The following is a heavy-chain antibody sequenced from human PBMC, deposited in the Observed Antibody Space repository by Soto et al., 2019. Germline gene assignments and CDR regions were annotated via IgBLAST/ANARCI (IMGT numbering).Heavy chain of an antibody. CDR3: AKEAEMSAGYGMDV. CDR1: GLTFNNYA. CDR2: ISGSGSST. V-gene: IGHV3-23*04. D-gene: IGHD3-3*01. J-gene: IGHJ6*02. Sequence: EVQLVESGGGLVQPGGSLRLSCAASGLTFNNYAMSWVRQAPGKELEWVSGISGSGSSTYYADSVYGRFTISRDNSINTLYLQMNSLRAEDTAVYYCAKEAEMSAGYGMDVWGQGTTVTVSS.